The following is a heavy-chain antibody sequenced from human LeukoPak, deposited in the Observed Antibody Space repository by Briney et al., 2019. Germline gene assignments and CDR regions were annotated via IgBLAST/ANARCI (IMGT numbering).Heavy chain of an antibody. Sequence: GGSLRLSCAASGLTFSNYWMLWVRQAPGKGLVWVSRIRTDGLETSYADSVKGRFTVSSDNAKNTLYLQMNSLRAEDTAVYYCARVMSGYYVVLDMWGQGTMVTVSS. CDR3: ARVMSGYYVVLDM. V-gene: IGHV3-74*01. D-gene: IGHD3-3*01. J-gene: IGHJ3*02. CDR2: IRTDGLET. CDR1: GLTFSNYW.